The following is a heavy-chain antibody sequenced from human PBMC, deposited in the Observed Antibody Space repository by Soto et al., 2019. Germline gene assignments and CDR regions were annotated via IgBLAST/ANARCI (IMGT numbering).Heavy chain of an antibody. J-gene: IGHJ3*01. D-gene: IGHD4-4*01. V-gene: IGHV3-23*01. CDR1: GFIFSEYA. Sequence: PGGSLRLSCTPSGFIFSEYAMSWVRQAPGKGPEWVSSIGGPGDDTYYADYVKGRFTISRDNSKNTLYLQMNSLRGDDTAIYYCVKDRMSRNSVWDPFDVWGQGTMVTVSS. CDR2: IGGPGDDT. CDR3: VKDRMSRNSVWDPFDV.